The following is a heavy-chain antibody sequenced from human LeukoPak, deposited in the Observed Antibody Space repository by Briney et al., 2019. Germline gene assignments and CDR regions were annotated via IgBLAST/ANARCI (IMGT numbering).Heavy chain of an antibody. CDR3: GRALPRSGWVDY. Sequence: ASVEVSCKTSGYTFTNYDINWMRQATGQGPEWMGWMNPNSGDTEYAQKFQDRVTMTWDTSISAAYLELRSLRSEDTAVYYCGRALPRSGWVDYWGQGSLVTVSS. J-gene: IGHJ4*02. D-gene: IGHD6-19*01. CDR1: GYTFTNYD. CDR2: MNPNSGDT. V-gene: IGHV1-8*01.